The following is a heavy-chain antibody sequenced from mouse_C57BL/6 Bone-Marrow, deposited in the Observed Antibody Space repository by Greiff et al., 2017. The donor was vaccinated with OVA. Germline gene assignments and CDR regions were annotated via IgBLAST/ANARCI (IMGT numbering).Heavy chain of an antibody. CDR3: ARHEKRGRWYFDV. J-gene: IGHJ1*03. Sequence: EVQLVESGGDLVKPGGSLKLSCAASGFTFSSYGMSWVRQTPDKRLEWVATISSGGSYTYYPDSVKGRFTISRDNAKNTLYLQMSSLKSEDTAMYYWARHEKRGRWYFDVWGTGTTVTVSS. CDR2: ISSGGSYT. D-gene: IGHD3-3*01. CDR1: GFTFSSYG. V-gene: IGHV5-6*01.